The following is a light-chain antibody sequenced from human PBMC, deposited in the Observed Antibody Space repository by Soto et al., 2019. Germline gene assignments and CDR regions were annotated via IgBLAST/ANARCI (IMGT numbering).Light chain of an antibody. Sequence: DTQMTQSPSTLSASVGDRVTITCRASQSIGNRLAWYQQKPGKAPKLLIYDASTLESGVPSRFSGSGSGTEFTLTISSLQPDDFATFYCQQYSSASWTFGLGTKVEI. CDR3: QQYSSASWT. CDR2: DAS. V-gene: IGKV1-5*01. CDR1: QSIGNR. J-gene: IGKJ1*01.